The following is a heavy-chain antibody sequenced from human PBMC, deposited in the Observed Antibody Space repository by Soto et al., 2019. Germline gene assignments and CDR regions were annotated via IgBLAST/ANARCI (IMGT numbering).Heavy chain of an antibody. CDR1: GYSFTSYW. CDR2: IDPSDSYT. V-gene: IGHV5-10-1*01. Sequence: PGESLKISCKGSGYSFTSYWISWVRQMPGKGLEWMGRIDPSDSYTNYSPSFQGHVTISADKSISTAYLQWSSLKASDTAMYYCARLCDPANKNYYYSSGVITYGMDVWGQGTTVTVSS. D-gene: IGHD3-22*01. J-gene: IGHJ6*02. CDR3: ARLCDPANKNYYYSSGVITYGMDV.